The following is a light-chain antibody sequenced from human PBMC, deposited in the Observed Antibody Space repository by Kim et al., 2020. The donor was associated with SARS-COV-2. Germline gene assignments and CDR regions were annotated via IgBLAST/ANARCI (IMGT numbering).Light chain of an antibody. CDR3: QAWDSNTYLV. J-gene: IGLJ2*01. V-gene: IGLV3-1*01. CDR1: KLGDKF. Sequence: SYELTQPPSVSLSPGQTVSITCSGDKLGDKFVSWYQQKPGQTPLLVISQDDRRPSGIPERFSASNSWNTATLTISGPHAMDEADYYCQAWDSNTYLVFGG. CDR2: QDD.